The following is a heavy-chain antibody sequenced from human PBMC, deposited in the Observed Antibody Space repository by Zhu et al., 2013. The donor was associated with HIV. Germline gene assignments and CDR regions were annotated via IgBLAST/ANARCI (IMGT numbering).Heavy chain of an antibody. CDR1: GYIFIDYY. J-gene: IGHJ5*02. CDR3: AREGAVVPAAHNWFDP. Sequence: QVQLVQSGAEMKSPGASVRISCRASGYIFIDYYLHWVRQAPGQGLEWMGWINPNSGGTNYAQKFQGRVTMTRDTSISTAYMELSRLRSDDTAVYYCAREGAVVPAAHNWFDPWGQGTLVTVSS. D-gene: IGHD2-2*01. V-gene: IGHV1-2*02. CDR2: INPNSGGT.